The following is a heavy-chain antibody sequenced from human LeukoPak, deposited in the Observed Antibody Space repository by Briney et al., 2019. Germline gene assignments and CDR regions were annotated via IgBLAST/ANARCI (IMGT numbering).Heavy chain of an antibody. CDR3: ARVAARPVDNWFDP. CDR2: INTNTGNP. Sequence: ASVKVSCKASGYTFTSYAMNWVRQAPGQGLEWMGWINTNTGNPTYAQGFTGRFVFSLDTSVSTAYLQISSLKAEDTAVYYCARVAARPVDNWFDPWGQGTLVTVSS. D-gene: IGHD6-6*01. V-gene: IGHV7-4-1*02. CDR1: GYTFTSYA. J-gene: IGHJ5*02.